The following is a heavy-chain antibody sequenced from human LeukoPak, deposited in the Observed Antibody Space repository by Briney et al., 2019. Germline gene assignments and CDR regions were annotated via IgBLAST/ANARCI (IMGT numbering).Heavy chain of an antibody. CDR2: INGDATNT. CDR1: GFTFSAYA. V-gene: IGHV3-23*01. Sequence: GRSLRLSCAASGFTFSAYAMTWVRQAPGKGLEWVSAINGDATNTNYAGSVRGRFTISRDNSKDTMYLQINSLRAEDTALYYCARRGPTAAPYYFDSWGQGALVTVSS. J-gene: IGHJ4*02. CDR3: ARRGPTAAPYYFDS. D-gene: IGHD2-21*02.